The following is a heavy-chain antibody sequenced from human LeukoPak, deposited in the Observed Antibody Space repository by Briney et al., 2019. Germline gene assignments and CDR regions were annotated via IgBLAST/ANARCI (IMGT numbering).Heavy chain of an antibody. J-gene: IGHJ4*02. V-gene: IGHV4-39*07. CDR3: ATALWFGSYYFDY. D-gene: IGHD3-10*01. CDR2: IYYSGST. Sequence: SETLSLTCAVYGGSLSTYYWGWIRQPPGKGLEWIGTIYYSGSTYYNPSLKSRVTISVDTSKNQFSLKLSSVTAADTAVYYCATALWFGSYYFDYWGQGTLFTVSS. CDR1: GGSLSTYY.